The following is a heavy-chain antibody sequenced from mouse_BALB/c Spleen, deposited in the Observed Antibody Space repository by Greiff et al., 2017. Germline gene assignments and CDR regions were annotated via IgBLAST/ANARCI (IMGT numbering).Heavy chain of an antibody. D-gene: IGHD2-14*01. CDR3: KRYDGNY. V-gene: IGHV14-4*02. J-gene: IGHJ2*01. Sequence: EVQLQQSGAELVRSGASVKLSCTASGFNIKDYYMHWVKQRPEQGLEWIGWIDPENGDTEYAPKFQGKATMTADTSSNTAYLQLSSLTSEDTAVYYCKRYDGNYWGQGTTLTVSS. CDR1: GFNIKDYY. CDR2: IDPENGDT.